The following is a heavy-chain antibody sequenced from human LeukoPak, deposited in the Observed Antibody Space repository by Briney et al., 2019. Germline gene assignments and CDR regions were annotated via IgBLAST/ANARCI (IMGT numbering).Heavy chain of an antibody. Sequence: GGSLRLSCAASGLSLSSNNMHWVRQTPGGGLEWLSYISAGSGTVFSADSVKGRFSISRDNARESLFLQMSSLRVEDPGVYYFTRGLGLRRMSWGRGTLVLVSS. J-gene: IGHJ2*01. D-gene: IGHD7-27*01. CDR3: TRGLGLRRMS. V-gene: IGHV3-48*04. CDR1: GLSLSSNN. CDR2: ISAGSGTV.